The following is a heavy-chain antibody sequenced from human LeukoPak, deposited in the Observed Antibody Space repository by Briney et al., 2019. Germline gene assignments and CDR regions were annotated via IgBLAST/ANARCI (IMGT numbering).Heavy chain of an antibody. J-gene: IGHJ4*02. V-gene: IGHV3-23*01. Sequence: GGSLRLSCAASGFTFSSYAMSWVRQAPGKGLEWVSSISAGGGSTYYADSVKGRFSISRDNSKNTLYLQMNSLRAEDTAVYYCAKDQNPYCGGDCYSNYWGQGTLVTVSS. CDR2: ISAGGGST. CDR3: AKDQNPYCGGDCYSNY. D-gene: IGHD2-21*02. CDR1: GFTFSSYA.